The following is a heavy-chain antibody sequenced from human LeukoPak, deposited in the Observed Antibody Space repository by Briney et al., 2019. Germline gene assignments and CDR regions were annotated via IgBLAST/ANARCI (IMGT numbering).Heavy chain of an antibody. V-gene: IGHV4-59*08. CDR1: GGSFSSYY. CDR2: IYYSGST. D-gene: IGHD5-18*01. J-gene: IGHJ4*02. CDR3: ATLGYSYGTDY. Sequence: PSETLSLTCAVYGGSFSSYYWSWIRQPPGKGLEWIGYIYYSGSTNYNPSLKSRVTISVDTSKNQFSLKLSSVTAADTAVYYCATLGYSYGTDYWGQGTLVTVSS.